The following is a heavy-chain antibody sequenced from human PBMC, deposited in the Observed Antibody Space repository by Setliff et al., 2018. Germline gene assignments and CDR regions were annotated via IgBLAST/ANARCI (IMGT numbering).Heavy chain of an antibody. CDR1: GYTFRSYG. CDR3: AKDRVEVVVAAPQARFDP. CDR2: ISAYSGDT. D-gene: IGHD2-15*01. J-gene: IGHJ5*02. Sequence: ASVKVSCKTSGYTFRSYGVSWVRQAPGQGLEWMGWISAYSGDTTYAQNYQGRVTMTTDTSTSTAYMELRSLRSDDTAVYYCAKDRVEVVVAAPQARFDPWGQGTLVTVSS. V-gene: IGHV1-18*01.